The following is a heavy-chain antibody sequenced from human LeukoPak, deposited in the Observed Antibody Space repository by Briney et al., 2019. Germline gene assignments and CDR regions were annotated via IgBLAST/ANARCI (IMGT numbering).Heavy chain of an antibody. J-gene: IGHJ6*04. V-gene: IGHV3-21*01. Sequence: GGSLRLSCAASGFTFSSYSMNWVRQAPGKGLEWVSSISSSSSYIYYADSLKGRFTISRDNAKNSLYLQMNSLRAEDTAVYYCARGGYSSGWYMKGSYYYGMDVWGKGTTVTVSS. CDR1: GFTFSSYS. CDR2: ISSSSSYI. CDR3: ARGGYSSGWYMKGSYYYGMDV. D-gene: IGHD6-19*01.